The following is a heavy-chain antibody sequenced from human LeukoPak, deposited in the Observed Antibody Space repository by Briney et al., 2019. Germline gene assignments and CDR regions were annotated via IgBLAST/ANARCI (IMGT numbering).Heavy chain of an antibody. CDR3: ARLTPGKNWFDP. CDR1: GYSINSAYY. Sequence: PSETLSLTCAVSGYSINSAYYWGWIRQPPGKGLEWIASMYHSGITYYNSSLKSRATISVDTSKNQFSLKLNSVTAADTSVYYCARLTPGKNWFDPWGHGTPVTVSS. CDR2: MYHSGIT. J-gene: IGHJ5*02. D-gene: IGHD3-10*01. V-gene: IGHV4-38-2*01.